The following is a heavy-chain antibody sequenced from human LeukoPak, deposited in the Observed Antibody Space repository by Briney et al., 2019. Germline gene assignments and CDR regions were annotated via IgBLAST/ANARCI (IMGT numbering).Heavy chain of an antibody. CDR2: ISYTGST. V-gene: IGHV4-59*01. CDR3: ARAVAYGIDTGYFDY. CDR1: GGSISSYY. J-gene: IGHJ4*02. Sequence: SETLSLTCTVSGGSISSYYWSWIRQPPGKGLEWIGYISYTGSTNYNPSLKSRVTISVDTSKNQFSLNLNSVTAADTAVYYCARAVAYGIDTGYFDYWGQGTLVTVSS. D-gene: IGHD2-8*02.